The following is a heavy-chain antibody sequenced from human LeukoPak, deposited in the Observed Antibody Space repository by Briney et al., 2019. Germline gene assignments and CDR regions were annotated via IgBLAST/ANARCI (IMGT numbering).Heavy chain of an antibody. CDR3: ASHNYYDSSGYSYYYYMDV. J-gene: IGHJ6*03. Sequence: PSETLSLTCAVYGGSFSGYYWSWIRQPPGKGLEWIGEINHSGSTNYNPSLKSRVTISVDTSKNQFSLKLSSVTAADTAVYYCASHNYYDSSGYSYYYYMDVWGKGTTVTISS. CDR2: INHSGST. CDR1: GGSFSGYY. D-gene: IGHD3-22*01. V-gene: IGHV4-34*01.